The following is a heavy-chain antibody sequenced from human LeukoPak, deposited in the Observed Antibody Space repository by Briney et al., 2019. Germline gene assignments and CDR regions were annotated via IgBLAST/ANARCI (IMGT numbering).Heavy chain of an antibody. Sequence: GGPLRLSCAASGFTFSSYWMSWVRQAPGKGLEWVANIKQDGSEKYYVDSVKGRFTISRDNAKNSLYLQMNSLRAEDTAVYYCARDMGIGSSSFDYWGQGTLVTVSS. D-gene: IGHD1-26*01. CDR1: GFTFSSYW. V-gene: IGHV3-7*03. CDR2: IKQDGSEK. J-gene: IGHJ4*02. CDR3: ARDMGIGSSSFDY.